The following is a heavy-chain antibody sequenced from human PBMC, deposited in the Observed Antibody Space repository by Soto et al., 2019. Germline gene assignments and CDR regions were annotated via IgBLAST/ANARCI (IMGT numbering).Heavy chain of an antibody. CDR2: ISGSGVRT. CDR3: AKDHAREQFVRGENWFDS. Sequence: GGSLRLSCSASGFIFSNYAMSWARQAPGKGLEWVSTISGSGVRTYYADSVKGRFTISRDNSKNTLDLQMNNLRVEDTAIYYCAKDHAREQFVRGENWFDSWGQGTLVTVSS. D-gene: IGHD6-6*01. V-gene: IGHV3-23*01. CDR1: GFIFSNYA. J-gene: IGHJ5*01.